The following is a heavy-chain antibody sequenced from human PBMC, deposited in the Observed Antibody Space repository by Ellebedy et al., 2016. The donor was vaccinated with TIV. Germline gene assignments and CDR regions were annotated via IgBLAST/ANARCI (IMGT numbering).Heavy chain of an antibody. CDR1: GGSIGSTTYY. J-gene: IGHJ4*02. Sequence: MPSETLSLTCTVSGGSIGSTTYYWGWVRQPPEKGLEWIGNIYYSGTIYYSPSLKSRITISVDTSKNKFSLKLNSVTAAETAVYYCARMDYNFGRPYDFWGQGIQVTVSS. CDR2: IYYSGTI. D-gene: IGHD5-24*01. CDR3: ARMDYNFGRPYDF. V-gene: IGHV4-39*01.